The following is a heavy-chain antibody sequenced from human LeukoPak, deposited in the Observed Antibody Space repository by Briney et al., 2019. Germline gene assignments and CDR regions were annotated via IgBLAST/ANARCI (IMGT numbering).Heavy chain of an antibody. V-gene: IGHV3-30*04. CDR2: ISYDGSNK. D-gene: IGHD1-26*01. CDR3: ARLIPQKWELPGKWFDP. Sequence: GGSLRLSCAASGFTFSSYAMHWVRQAPGKGLEWVAVISYDGSNKYYADSVKGRFTISRDNSNNTLYLQMTSLRSDDTAVYYCARLIPQKWELPGKWFDPWGQGTLVTVSS. CDR1: GFTFSSYA. J-gene: IGHJ5*02.